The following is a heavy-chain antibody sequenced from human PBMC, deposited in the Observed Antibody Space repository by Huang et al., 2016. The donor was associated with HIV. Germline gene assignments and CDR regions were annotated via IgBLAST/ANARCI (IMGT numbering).Heavy chain of an antibody. CDR1: GGTFSNHG. CDR2: IIPVFGTQ. V-gene: IGHV1-69*01. CDR3: ARVRGYSGSYYGMDV. Sequence: QVQLVQSGAEVKKPGSSVKVSCKASGGTFSNHGFSWVRQAPGQGLGWMRGIIPVFGTQYYTPKFQGRVTITADESTSTVYMELSSLTPDDTAEYYCARVRGYSGSYYGMDVWGQGTTVTVSS. D-gene: IGHD1-26*01. J-gene: IGHJ6*02.